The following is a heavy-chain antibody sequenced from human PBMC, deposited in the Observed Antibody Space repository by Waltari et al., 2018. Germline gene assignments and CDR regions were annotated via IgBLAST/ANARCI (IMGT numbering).Heavy chain of an antibody. CDR2: IAYNGRT. J-gene: IGHJ4*02. Sequence: QVQLQESGPGLVKPSETLSLTCAVSGDSINNYYWNWIRQPQGKELEWIGYIAYNGRTNYHPSLTERVTMSGDTSKTQFSLRLTSVTAADTAVYYCGRSYDFWSGYPLDYWGPGSLVTVSS. V-gene: IGHV4-59*01. CDR3: GRSYDFWSGYPLDY. CDR1: GDSINNYY. D-gene: IGHD3-3*01.